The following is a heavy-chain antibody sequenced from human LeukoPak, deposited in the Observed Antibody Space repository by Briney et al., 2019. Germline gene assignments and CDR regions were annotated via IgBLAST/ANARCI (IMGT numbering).Heavy chain of an antibody. CDR3: AKAPYGGNPYSWFDP. V-gene: IGHV3-30*18. D-gene: IGHD4-23*01. CDR1: GFTFSSYG. Sequence: GGSLRLSCAASGFTFSSYGMHWVRQAPGKGLEWVAVISYDGSNKYYADSVKGRFTNSRDNSKNTLYLQMNSLRAEDTAVYYCAKAPYGGNPYSWFDPWGQGTLVTVSS. CDR2: ISYDGSNK. J-gene: IGHJ5*02.